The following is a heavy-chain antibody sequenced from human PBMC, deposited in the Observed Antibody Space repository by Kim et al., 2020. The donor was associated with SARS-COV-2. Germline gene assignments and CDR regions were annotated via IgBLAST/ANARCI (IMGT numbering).Heavy chain of an antibody. CDR3: ARDGAMDV. CDR2: GASI. Sequence: GASIRYTDAVRGRFTTTRDISKNTLYLQMNRLRAEDTAVYYCARDGAMDVWGKGTTVTVSP. D-gene: IGHD3-10*01. V-gene: IGHV3-23*01. J-gene: IGHJ6*04.